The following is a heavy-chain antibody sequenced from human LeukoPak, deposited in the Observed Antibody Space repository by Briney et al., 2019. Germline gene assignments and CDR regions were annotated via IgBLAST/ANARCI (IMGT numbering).Heavy chain of an antibody. D-gene: IGHD1-14*01. CDR3: ARDLVANLDSSYFDY. CDR1: GFTFSTYG. J-gene: IGHJ4*02. CDR2: ISYDGSNK. Sequence: GGSLRLSCAASGFTFSTYGMHWVRQAPGKGLEWVAVISYDGSNKYYADSVKGRFTISRDNSKNTLYLQMNSLRAEDTAVYYCARDLVANLDSSYFDYWGQGTLVTVSS. V-gene: IGHV3-30*03.